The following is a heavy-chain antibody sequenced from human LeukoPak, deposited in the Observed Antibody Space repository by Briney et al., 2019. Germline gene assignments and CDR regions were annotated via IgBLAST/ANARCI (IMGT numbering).Heavy chain of an antibody. Sequence: GGSLRLSCAASGFTFSGSAMHWVRQAPGKGLEWVGRIRSKANSYATAYAASVKGRFTISRDGSKNTAYLQMNSLKIEDTAVYYCTRPYSSGCYWGQGTLVTVSS. CDR3: TRPYSSGCY. J-gene: IGHJ4*02. CDR1: GFTFSGSA. D-gene: IGHD6-19*01. CDR2: IRSKANSYAT. V-gene: IGHV3-73*01.